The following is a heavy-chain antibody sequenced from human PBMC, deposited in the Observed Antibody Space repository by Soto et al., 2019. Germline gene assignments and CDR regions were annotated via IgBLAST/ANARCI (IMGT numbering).Heavy chain of an antibody. Sequence: QLQLQESGPGLVKPSETLSLTCTVSGGSISSSSYYWGWIRQPPGKGLEWIGSIYYSGSTYYNPSLKSRVPISVDTSKNQFSLKLSSVTAADTAVYYCARLALWFGEGRDDWFDPWGQGTLVTVSS. J-gene: IGHJ5*02. V-gene: IGHV4-39*01. CDR2: IYYSGST. CDR1: GGSISSSSYY. CDR3: ARLALWFGEGRDDWFDP. D-gene: IGHD3-10*01.